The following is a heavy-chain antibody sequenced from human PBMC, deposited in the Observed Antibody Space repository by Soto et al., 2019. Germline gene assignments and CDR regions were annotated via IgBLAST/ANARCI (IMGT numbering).Heavy chain of an antibody. J-gene: IGHJ4*02. Sequence: QVQLQESGPGLVKPSETLSLTCTVSGGSISSYYWSWIRQPPGKGLEWIGYIYYSGSTNYNPSLKSLVTISVDTSKNQFSLKLSSVTAADTAVYYCARLTQDDYGYYVDFWGQGTLVTVSS. CDR1: GGSISSYY. CDR3: ARLTQDDYGYYVDF. CDR2: IYYSGST. V-gene: IGHV4-59*08. D-gene: IGHD4-17*01.